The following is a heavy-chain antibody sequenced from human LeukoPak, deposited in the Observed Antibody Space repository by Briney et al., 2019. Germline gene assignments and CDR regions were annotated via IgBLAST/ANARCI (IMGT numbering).Heavy chain of an antibody. CDR1: GGSISSSSYF. D-gene: IGHD3-16*01. J-gene: IGHJ3*02. CDR3: ARDPGPMITFGGVMSASDAFDI. V-gene: IGHV4-39*07. CDR2: IYYSGNT. Sequence: SETLSLTCTVSGGSISSSSYFWAWIRQPPGKGLEWIASIYYSGNTYYNPSLKSRVTISVDTSKNQFSLKLSSVTAADTAVYYCARDPGPMITFGGVMSASDAFDIWGQGTMVTVSS.